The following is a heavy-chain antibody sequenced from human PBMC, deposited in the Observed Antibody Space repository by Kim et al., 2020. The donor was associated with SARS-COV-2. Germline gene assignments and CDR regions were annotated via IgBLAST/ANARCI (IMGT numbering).Heavy chain of an antibody. V-gene: IGHV1-69*13. J-gene: IGHJ6*02. CDR1: GGTFSSYA. Sequence: SVKVSCKASGGTFSSYAISWVRQAPGQGLEWMGGIIPIFGTANYAQKFQGRVTITADESTSTAYMELSSLRSEDTAVYYCARVGPPGLGLSRGDYVEKLFYYYFYYGMDVWGQGTTVTVSS. CDR3: ARVGPPGLGLSRGDYVEKLFYYYFYYGMDV. CDR2: IIPIFGTA. D-gene: IGHD4-17*01.